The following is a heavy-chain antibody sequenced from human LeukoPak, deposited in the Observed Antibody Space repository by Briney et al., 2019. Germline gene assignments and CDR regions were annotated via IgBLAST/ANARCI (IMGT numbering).Heavy chain of an antibody. CDR1: GFTFSSYA. CDR2: ISSNGGST. CDR3: AKDPFDYVWGSYRPTPFDS. Sequence: GGSLRLSCAASGFTFSSYAMHWVRQAPGKGLEYVSAISSNGGSTYYANSVKGRFTISRDNSKNTLYLQMGSLRAEDTAVYYCAKDPFDYVWGSYRPTPFDSWGQGTLVTVSS. D-gene: IGHD3-16*02. J-gene: IGHJ4*02. V-gene: IGHV3-64*01.